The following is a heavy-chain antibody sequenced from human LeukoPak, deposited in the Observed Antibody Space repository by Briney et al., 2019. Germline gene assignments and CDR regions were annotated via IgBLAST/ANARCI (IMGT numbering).Heavy chain of an antibody. Sequence: PMASVKVSCKASGYTFTHNFMHWVRQAPGQGLEWMGIINPSGDNTWYAQKFQGRVTMTRDMATSTDYMEVNSLRSEDTAVYYCARDNSMGDSAWWFDPWGQGTLVTVSS. CDR3: ARDNSMGDSAWWFDP. D-gene: IGHD5-12*01. V-gene: IGHV1-46*01. CDR2: INPSGDNT. CDR1: GYTFTHNF. J-gene: IGHJ5*02.